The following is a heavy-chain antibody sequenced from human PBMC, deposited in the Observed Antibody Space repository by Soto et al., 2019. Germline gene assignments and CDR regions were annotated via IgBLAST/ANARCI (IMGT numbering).Heavy chain of an antibody. D-gene: IGHD6-19*01. V-gene: IGHV1-3*01. CDR1: GYTFTRSA. J-gene: IGHJ5*01. CDR3: ARDPSPPSYSSGWYWFDS. Sequence: ASVKVSCKTSGYTFTRSAMHWVRQAPGQRLEWMGWIDAANGNTKYSQRFQGRVTITRDTSASTVYMELTSLTSEDTAVYYCARDPSPPSYSSGWYWFDSWGQGTLVTVSS. CDR2: IDAANGNT.